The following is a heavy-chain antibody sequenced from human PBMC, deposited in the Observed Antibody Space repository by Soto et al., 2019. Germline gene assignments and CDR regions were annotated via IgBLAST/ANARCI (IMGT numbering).Heavy chain of an antibody. CDR3: AKDLGSSGSYHGIYFDS. J-gene: IGHJ4*02. CDR2: ISGSGGST. V-gene: IGHV3-23*01. CDR1: GFTFSTYA. D-gene: IGHD1-26*01. Sequence: EVQLLESGGGLEQPGGSLRLSCAASGFTFSTYAMNWVRQAPGKGLEWVSTISGSGGSTYYADSVKGRFTISRDNSKNTLYLQTNSLRAEDTALYYCAKDLGSSGSYHGIYFDSWGQGTLVTVSS.